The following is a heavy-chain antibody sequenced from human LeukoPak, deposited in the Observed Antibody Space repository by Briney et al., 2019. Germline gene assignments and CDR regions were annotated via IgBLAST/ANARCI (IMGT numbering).Heavy chain of an antibody. CDR2: IIPIFGTA. J-gene: IGHJ4*02. D-gene: IGHD3-22*01. CDR1: GGTFSSYA. CDR3: AKDSSGYYYFPDY. Sequence: SVKVSCKASGGTFSSYAISWVRQAPGQGLEWMGGIIPIFGTANYAQKFQGRVTITADESTSTAYMELSSLRSEDTAVYYCAKDSSGYYYFPDYWGQGTLVTVSS. V-gene: IGHV1-69*13.